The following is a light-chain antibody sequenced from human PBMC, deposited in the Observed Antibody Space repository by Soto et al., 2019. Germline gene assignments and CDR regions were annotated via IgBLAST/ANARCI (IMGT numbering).Light chain of an antibody. J-gene: IGLJ3*02. CDR2: EVS. CDR3: SSYTSGSTWV. V-gene: IGLV2-14*01. Sequence: QSVLTQPASVSGSPGQSITISSTGTSSDVGAYNYVSWYQQHPGKAPKLMIYEVSNRPSGVSNRFSGSKSGNTASLTISGLQAEDEGDYYCSSYTSGSTWVFGGGTKLTVL. CDR1: SSDVGAYNY.